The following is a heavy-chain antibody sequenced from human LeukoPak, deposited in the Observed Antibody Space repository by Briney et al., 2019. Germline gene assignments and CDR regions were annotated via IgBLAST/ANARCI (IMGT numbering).Heavy chain of an antibody. D-gene: IGHD2-2*01. CDR3: ARDSVGSSNIKVGY. CDR1: GFTVSSNY. V-gene: IGHV3-66*01. J-gene: IGHJ4*02. Sequence: GGSLRLSCAASGFTVSSNYMSWVRQAPGKGLEWVSVIYSGGSTYYADSVKGRFTISRDNSKNTLYLQMSSLRAEDTAVYYCARDSVGSSNIKVGYWGQGTLVTVSS. CDR2: IYSGGST.